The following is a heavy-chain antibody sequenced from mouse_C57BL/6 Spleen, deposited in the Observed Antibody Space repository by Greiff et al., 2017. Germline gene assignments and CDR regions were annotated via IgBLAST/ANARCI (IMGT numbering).Heavy chain of an antibody. CDR2: ISSGSSTI. CDR1: GFTFSDYG. Sequence: EVHLVESGGGLVKPGGSLKLSCAASGFTFSDYGMHWVRQAPEKGLEWVAYISSGSSTIYYADTVKGRFTISRDNAKNTLFLQMTSLRSEDTAMYYCAREDYGTPWFAYWGQGTLVTVSA. J-gene: IGHJ3*01. D-gene: IGHD2-1*01. V-gene: IGHV5-17*01. CDR3: AREDYGTPWFAY.